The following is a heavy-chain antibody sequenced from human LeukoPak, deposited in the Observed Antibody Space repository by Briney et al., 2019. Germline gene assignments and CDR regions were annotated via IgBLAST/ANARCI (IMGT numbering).Heavy chain of an antibody. J-gene: IGHJ4*02. D-gene: IGHD3-16*01. CDR1: GDSVSGNSGV. CDR2: RYYRSKWCR. CDR3: ARENPRGVGGAMGDFDY. Sequence: QTLSLTCAISGDSVSGNSGVWNWIRQSPSRGLEWLGRRYYRSKWCRSYAPSVRSRIPTNPDASRNHLSLQLYSVTPEDTAVYYCARENPRGVGGAMGDFDYWGQGTLVTVSS. V-gene: IGHV6-1*01.